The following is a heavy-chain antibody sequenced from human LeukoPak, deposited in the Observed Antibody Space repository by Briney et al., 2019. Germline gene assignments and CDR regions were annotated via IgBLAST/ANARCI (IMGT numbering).Heavy chain of an antibody. Sequence: SETLSLTCTVSGGSISSYYWSWIRQPAGKGLEWIGRIYTSGSTNYNPSLKSRVTMSVDTSKNQFSLKLSSVTAADTAVYYCARRGVWGSYRRTIDYWGQGTLVTVSS. V-gene: IGHV4-4*07. D-gene: IGHD3-16*02. CDR1: GGSISSYY. CDR2: IYTSGST. CDR3: ARRGVWGSYRRTIDY. J-gene: IGHJ4*02.